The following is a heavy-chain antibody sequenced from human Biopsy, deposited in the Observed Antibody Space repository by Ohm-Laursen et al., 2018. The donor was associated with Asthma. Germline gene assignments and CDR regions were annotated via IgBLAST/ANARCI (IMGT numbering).Heavy chain of an antibody. D-gene: IGHD4-17*01. J-gene: IGHJ6*02. Sequence: SSVKVSCKASGGTFGNYAISWVRQAPGLGLEWMGGISPVFGSTNIAQKFQGRVTISADIFTKTAYLEVSSLRSDDSAVYYCAREVSTVDYGYYYFAMDVWGQGTTVTVSS. CDR2: ISPVFGST. CDR1: GGTFGNYA. CDR3: AREVSTVDYGYYYFAMDV. V-gene: IGHV1-69*06.